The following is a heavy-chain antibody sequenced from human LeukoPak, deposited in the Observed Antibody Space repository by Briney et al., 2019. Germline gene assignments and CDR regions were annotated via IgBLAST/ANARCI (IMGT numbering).Heavy chain of an antibody. CDR2: ISSSGDTI. CDR1: GFTFSHSN. CDR3: ARQGSEIDY. Sequence: GGSLRFSCAALGFTFSHSNLTWTGQAQGKGLEWLSCISSSGDTIYYADSVKGRFTVSRDNAENSLYLQMNSLRAEDTAMYYCARQGSEIDYWGQGTLVTVSS. V-gene: IGHV3-11*01. J-gene: IGHJ4*02.